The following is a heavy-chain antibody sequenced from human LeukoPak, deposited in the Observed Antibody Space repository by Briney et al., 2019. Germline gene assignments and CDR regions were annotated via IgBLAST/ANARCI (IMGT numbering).Heavy chain of an antibody. CDR2: ISGSGGST. D-gene: IGHD3-16*01. J-gene: IGHJ3*02. CDR3: TGDGGQSGNTAFDI. V-gene: IGHV3-23*01. Sequence: GGSLRLSCAASGFTFNIAWMSWVRQAPGKGLEWVSAISGSGGSTYYADSVKGRFTISRDNAKNSLYLQMNSLKTEDTAVYFCTGDGGQSGNTAFDIWGQGTMVTVSS. CDR1: GFTFNIAW.